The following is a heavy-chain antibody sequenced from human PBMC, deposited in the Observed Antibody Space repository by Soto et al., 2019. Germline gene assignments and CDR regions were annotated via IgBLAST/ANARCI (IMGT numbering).Heavy chain of an antibody. CDR2: ISRNGGST. D-gene: IGHD2-21*02. CDR1: GFTFSSYA. Sequence: EVQLVESGGGLVQPGGSLRLSCAASGFTFSSYAMHWVRQAPGKGLEYVSGISRNGGSTYYANSVKGRFTISRDNSKSTLYLQVGSLRAEDMAVYYCARSGLPFDYWGQGTLVTVSS. CDR3: ARSGLPFDY. V-gene: IGHV3-64*01. J-gene: IGHJ4*02.